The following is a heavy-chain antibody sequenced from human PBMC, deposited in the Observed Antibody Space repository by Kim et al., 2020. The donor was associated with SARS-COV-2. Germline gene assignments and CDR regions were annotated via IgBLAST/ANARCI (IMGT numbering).Heavy chain of an antibody. V-gene: IGHV3-15*01. CDR1: GFTFSNAW. Sequence: GGSLRLSCAASGFTFSNAWMSWVRQAPGKGLEWVGRIKSKTDGGTTDYAAPVKGRFTISRDDSKNTLYLQMNSLKTEDTAVYYCTTDHGEATIPGSYWGQGTLVTVSS. CDR2: IKSKTDGGTT. CDR3: TTDHGEATIPGSY. D-gene: IGHD5-12*01. J-gene: IGHJ4*02.